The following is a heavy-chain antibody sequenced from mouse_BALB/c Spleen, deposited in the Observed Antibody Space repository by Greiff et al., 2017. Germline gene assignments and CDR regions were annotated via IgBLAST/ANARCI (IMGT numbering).Heavy chain of an antibody. V-gene: IGHV2-3*01. J-gene: IGHJ4*01. CDR2: IWGDGST. Sequence: VKLVESGPGLVAPSQSLSITCTVSGFSLTSYGVSWVRQPPGKGLEWLGVIWGDGSTNYHSALISRLSISKDNSKSQVFLKLNSLQTDDTATYYCAKPGDDYDEDAMDYWGQGTSVTVSS. D-gene: IGHD2-4*01. CDR3: AKPGDDYDEDAMDY. CDR1: GFSLTSYG.